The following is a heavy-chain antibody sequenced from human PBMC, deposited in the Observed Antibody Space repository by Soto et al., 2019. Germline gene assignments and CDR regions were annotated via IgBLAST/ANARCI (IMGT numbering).Heavy chain of an antibody. J-gene: IGHJ4*02. CDR3: ARAVGVITLSYLDY. CDR1: GGTFSSYG. Sequence: RASVKVSCKAAGGTFSSYGISWVRQAPGQGLGWMGGIIPMFGTATHTQNFQGRLTITADESTSTAYMELSSLRSEDTAVYFCARAVGVITLSYLDYWGQGTLVTVSS. CDR2: IIPMFGTA. V-gene: IGHV1-69*13. D-gene: IGHD3-16*02.